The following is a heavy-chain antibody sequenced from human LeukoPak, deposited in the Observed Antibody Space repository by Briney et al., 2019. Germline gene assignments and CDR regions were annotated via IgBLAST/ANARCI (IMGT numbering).Heavy chain of an antibody. CDR3: ARDLPTVVIFGAFDS. V-gene: IGHV3-30*04. J-gene: IGHJ4*02. D-gene: IGHD3-3*01. Sequence: GGSLRLSCAASGFTLSSYVMHWVRQAPGKGLECVVVISSDGSNKYYADSVKGRFTVSRDNSKNTLYLQMNSLRPEDTAVYYCARDLPTVVIFGAFDSWGQGTLVTVSP. CDR2: ISSDGSNK. CDR1: GFTLSSYV.